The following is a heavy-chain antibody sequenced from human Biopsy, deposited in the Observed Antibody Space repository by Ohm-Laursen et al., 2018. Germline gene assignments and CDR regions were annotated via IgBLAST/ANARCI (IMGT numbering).Heavy chain of an antibody. CDR3: ARATNSTGWPYHYFYGMDV. V-gene: IGHV1-69*13. J-gene: IGHJ6*02. D-gene: IGHD2/OR15-2a*01. CDR1: GGTFSNYG. CDR2: NIPILGTG. Sequence: VKISCKVPGGTFSNYGVNWVRQAPGQGLEWLRGNIPILGTGNYAQKFQDRVTVAADTSTSTATMELRSLRSDDTAVYYCARATNSTGWPYHYFYGMDVWGQGTTVTVSS.